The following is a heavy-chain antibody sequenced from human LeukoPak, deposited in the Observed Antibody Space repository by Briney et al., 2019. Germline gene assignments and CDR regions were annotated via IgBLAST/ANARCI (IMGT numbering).Heavy chain of an antibody. CDR2: IYPGDSDT. CDR1: GYSFTSYW. Sequence: GESLKISCKGSGYSFTSYWIGWVRQMPGKGLEWMGIIYPGDSDTRYSPSFQGQVTISADKSISTAYLQWSSLKASDTAMYYCAISAPFRYSSGWKPIFDYWGQGTLVTVSS. CDR3: AISAPFRYSSGWKPIFDY. J-gene: IGHJ4*02. V-gene: IGHV5-51*01. D-gene: IGHD6-19*01.